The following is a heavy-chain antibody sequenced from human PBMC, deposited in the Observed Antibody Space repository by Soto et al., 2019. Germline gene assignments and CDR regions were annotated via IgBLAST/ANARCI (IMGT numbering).Heavy chain of an antibody. CDR1: GGTFSNSG. J-gene: IGHJ4*02. V-gene: IGHV1-69*01. CDR2: IIPIFDTT. CDR3: ARAPVLVSVTRHENYFDS. Sequence: QLHLVQSGAEVKKPGSSLTVSCKDSGGTFSNSGISWVRQSPGQGLEWMGGIIPIFDTTNYAQKLQGRITIIADESPNPVYMELSNLRSADTGVYYCARAPVLVSVTRHENYFDSWGQGTLVTVSS. D-gene: IGHD2-21*02.